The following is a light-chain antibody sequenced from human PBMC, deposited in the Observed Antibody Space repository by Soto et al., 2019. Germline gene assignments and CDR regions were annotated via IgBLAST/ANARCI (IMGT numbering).Light chain of an antibody. CDR2: AAS. Sequence: EIVLTQSRGTLSLSPGERATLSCRCSQSVTSSYLAWYQQKAGQAPRLLIYAASSRATGIPDRFSGSGSGTEFTLTISSLQSEDFAVYYCQQYDNWPLTFGGGTKVDI. CDR3: QQYDNWPLT. V-gene: IGKV3-20*01. J-gene: IGKJ4*01. CDR1: QSVTSSY.